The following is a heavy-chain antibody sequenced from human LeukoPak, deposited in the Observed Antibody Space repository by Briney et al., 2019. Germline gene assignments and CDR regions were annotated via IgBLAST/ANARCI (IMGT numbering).Heavy chain of an antibody. CDR2: IYTSGST. CDR1: GGSISSGSYY. Sequence: PSETLSLTCTVSGGSISSGSYYWSWIRQPPGKGLEWIGRIYTSGSTNYNPSLKSRVTISVDTSKNQFSLKLSSVTAADTAVYYCASLPAYGDTRFDYWGQGTLVTVSS. V-gene: IGHV4-61*02. CDR3: ASLPAYGDTRFDY. D-gene: IGHD4-17*01. J-gene: IGHJ4*02.